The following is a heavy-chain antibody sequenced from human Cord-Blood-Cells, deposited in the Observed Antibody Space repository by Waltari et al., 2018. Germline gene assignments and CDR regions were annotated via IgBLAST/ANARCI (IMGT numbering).Heavy chain of an antibody. CDR2: MNPHSGNT. V-gene: IGHV1-8*01. Sequence: QVQLVQSGAEVKKPGASVKVSCKASGYTFTSYDINWLRQATGQGLERLGWMNPHSGNTGYAQKFKGRVTMTRNNAISTAYMELSSLRSEDTAVYYCARVERTGFTYWYFDLWGRGTLVTVSS. CDR1: GYTFTSYD. D-gene: IGHD1-1*01. J-gene: IGHJ2*01. CDR3: ARVERTGFTYWYFDL.